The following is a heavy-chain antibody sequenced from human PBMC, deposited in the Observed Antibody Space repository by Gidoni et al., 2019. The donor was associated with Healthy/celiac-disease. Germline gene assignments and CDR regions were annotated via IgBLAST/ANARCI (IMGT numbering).Heavy chain of an antibody. Sequence: QVQLQESGPGLVKPSETLSLTCPVSGGSISSYYWSWIRQPAGKGLEWIGRIYTSGSTNYNPSLKSRVTMSVDTSKNQFSLKLSSVTAADTAVYYCARDLDYYDSSGYYDSWGQGTLVTVSS. CDR2: IYTSGST. CDR3: ARDLDYYDSSGYYDS. D-gene: IGHD3-22*01. J-gene: IGHJ5*02. CDR1: GGSISSYY. V-gene: IGHV4-4*07.